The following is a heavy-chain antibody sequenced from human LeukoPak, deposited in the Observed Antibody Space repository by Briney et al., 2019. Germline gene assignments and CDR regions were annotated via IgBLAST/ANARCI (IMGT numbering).Heavy chain of an antibody. CDR1: GGSFSGYY. CDR2: IHTSGST. V-gene: IGHV4-59*10. D-gene: IGHD2-2*01. J-gene: IGHJ5*02. Sequence: SETLSLTCAVYGGSFSGYYWSWIRQPAGEGLEWIGRIHTSGSTNYNPSLKSRVTISVDTSKNQFSLKLSSVTAADTAVYYCARYCSSSSCFASADPWGQGTLVTVSS. CDR3: ARYCSSSSCFASADP.